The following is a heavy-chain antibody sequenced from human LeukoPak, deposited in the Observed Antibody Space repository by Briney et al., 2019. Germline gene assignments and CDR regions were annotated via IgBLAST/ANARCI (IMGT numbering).Heavy chain of an antibody. CDR3: ARGHRRYCSGGSCYLDY. Sequence: PSETLSLTCAVYGGSVSGYYWSWIRQPPGKGLEWIGEINHSGSTNYNPSLKSRVTISVDTSKNQFSLKLSSVTAADTAVYYCARGHRRYCSGGSCYLDYWGQGTLVTVSS. J-gene: IGHJ4*02. CDR2: INHSGST. CDR1: GGSVSGYY. V-gene: IGHV4-34*01. D-gene: IGHD2-15*01.